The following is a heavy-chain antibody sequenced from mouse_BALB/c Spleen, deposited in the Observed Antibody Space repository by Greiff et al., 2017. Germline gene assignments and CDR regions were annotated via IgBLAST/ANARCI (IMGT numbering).Heavy chain of an antibody. CDR3: ARGYYGSNYAMDY. J-gene: IGHJ4*01. V-gene: IGHV1-7*01. D-gene: IGHD1-1*01. CDR1: GYTFTSYW. Sequence: VKLQESGAELAKPGASVKMSCKASGYTFTSYWMHWVKQRPGQGLEWIGYINPSTGYTEYNQKFKDKATLTADKSSSTAYMQLSSLTSEDSAVYYCARGYYGSNYAMDYWGQGTSVTVSS. CDR2: INPSTGYT.